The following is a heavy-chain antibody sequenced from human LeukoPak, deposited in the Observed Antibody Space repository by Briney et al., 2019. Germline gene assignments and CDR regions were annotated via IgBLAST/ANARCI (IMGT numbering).Heavy chain of an antibody. V-gene: IGHV3-48*04. CDR1: GFTFNSYS. J-gene: IGHJ4*02. Sequence: GGSLRLSCAASGFTFNSYSMNWVRQAPGKGLEWVSYISSTDIIYYADSVKGRFTISRDNAKNSLYLQMNSLKAEDTAIYYCATSIGVAVAFDFWGQGTLVTVSS. CDR2: ISSTDII. D-gene: IGHD6-19*01. CDR3: ATSIGVAVAFDF.